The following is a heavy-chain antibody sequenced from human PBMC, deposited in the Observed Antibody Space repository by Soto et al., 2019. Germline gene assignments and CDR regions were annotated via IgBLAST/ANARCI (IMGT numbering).Heavy chain of an antibody. CDR2: IIPMFAKA. D-gene: IGHD3-22*01. CDR3: TRDGTLYDSSAYYYLY. CDR1: GGTFSGYG. J-gene: IGHJ4*02. Sequence: QVQLVQSGAEVKKPGSSVKVSCKASGGTFSGYGISWVRQAPGQGLEWMGGIIPMFAKANYAQKFQDRVTITADESTGTAYMELRSLRFEDTAVYYCTRDGTLYDSSAYYYLYWGQGTLVTVSS. V-gene: IGHV1-69*01.